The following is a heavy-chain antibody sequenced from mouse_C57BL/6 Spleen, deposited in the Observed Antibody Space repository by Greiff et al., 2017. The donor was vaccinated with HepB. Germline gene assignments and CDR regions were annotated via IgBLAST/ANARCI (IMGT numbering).Heavy chain of an antibody. Sequence: EVKLLESGGGLVQPGGSMKLSCVASGFTFSNYWMNWVRQSPEKGLEWVAQIRLKSDNYATHYAESVKGRFTISRDDSKSSVYLQMNNLRAEDTGIYYCTGGLGGYFDYWGQGTTLTVSS. V-gene: IGHV6-3*01. CDR1: GFTFSNYW. D-gene: IGHD4-1*01. CDR3: TGGLGGYFDY. CDR2: IRLKSDNYAT. J-gene: IGHJ2*01.